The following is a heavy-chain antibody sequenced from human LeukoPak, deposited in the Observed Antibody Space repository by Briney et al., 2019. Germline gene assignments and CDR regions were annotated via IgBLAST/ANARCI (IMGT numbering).Heavy chain of an antibody. Sequence: GGSLRLSCAASGFTCSSYWMSWVRQAPGKGLEGVTNIKKDGSEKYYVDSVKGRFTISRDNAKNSLYLQMNSLRDEDTAVYYCARAQKAVVVVAATDDAFDIWGQGTMVTVSS. V-gene: IGHV3-7*01. CDR3: ARAQKAVVVVAATDDAFDI. J-gene: IGHJ3*02. CDR1: GFTCSSYW. CDR2: IKKDGSEK. D-gene: IGHD2-15*01.